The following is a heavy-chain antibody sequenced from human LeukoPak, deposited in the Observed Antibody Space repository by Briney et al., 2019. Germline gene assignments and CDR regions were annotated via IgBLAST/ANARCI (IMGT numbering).Heavy chain of an antibody. Sequence: GGSLRLSCAASGFTFGDYVMSWVRQAPGKGLEWISYINHDGQRIYYAESVRGRFTISRDNSKNTLYLQMNSLRAEDTAVYYCAKGTPITMIVVVVDWGQGTLVTVSS. CDR2: INHDGQRI. V-gene: IGHV3-48*01. CDR1: GFTFGDYV. CDR3: AKGTPITMIVVVVD. J-gene: IGHJ4*02. D-gene: IGHD3-22*01.